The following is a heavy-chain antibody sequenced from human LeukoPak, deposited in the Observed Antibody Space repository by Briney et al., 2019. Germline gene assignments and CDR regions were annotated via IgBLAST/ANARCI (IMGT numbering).Heavy chain of an antibody. V-gene: IGHV4-4*09. CDR2: IYTSGST. J-gene: IGHJ4*02. CDR1: GGSIGSYY. D-gene: IGHD6-19*01. CDR3: ARSLRSSGWDYYFDY. Sequence: PSETLSLTCTVSGGSIGSYYWSWIRQPPGKGLEWIGYIYTSGSTNYNPSLKSRVTISVDTSKNQFSLKLSSVTAADTAVYYCARSLRSSGWDYYFDYWGQGTLVTVSS.